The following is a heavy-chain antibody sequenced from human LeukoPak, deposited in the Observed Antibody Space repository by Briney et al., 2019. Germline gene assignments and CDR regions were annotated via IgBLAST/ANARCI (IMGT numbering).Heavy chain of an antibody. Sequence: SGGSLRLSCGASGFTFSSYGIHWVRQAPGKGLAWVSFIRYDGSITYYADSVKGRFTLSRDISKNTLYLQMNSLRAEDTAVYYCAKCKGIVVVPAASHYYMDVWGKGTTVTVSS. CDR2: IRYDGSIT. CDR1: GFTFSSYG. CDR3: AKCKGIVVVPAASHYYMDV. D-gene: IGHD2-2*01. V-gene: IGHV3-30*02. J-gene: IGHJ6*03.